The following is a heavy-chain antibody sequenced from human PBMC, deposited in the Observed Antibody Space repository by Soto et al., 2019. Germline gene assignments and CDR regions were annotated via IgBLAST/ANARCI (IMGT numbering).Heavy chain of an antibody. J-gene: IGHJ6*02. CDR1: GFTFSSYS. Sequence: GGSLRLSCAASGFTFSSYSMNWVRQAPGKGLEWVSSISSSSSYIYYADSVKGRFTISRDNAKNSLYLQMNSLRAEDTAVYYCARDVIVATITPNYYYYYGMDVWGQGTTVT. V-gene: IGHV3-21*01. CDR3: ARDVIVATITPNYYYYYGMDV. D-gene: IGHD5-12*01. CDR2: ISSSSSYI.